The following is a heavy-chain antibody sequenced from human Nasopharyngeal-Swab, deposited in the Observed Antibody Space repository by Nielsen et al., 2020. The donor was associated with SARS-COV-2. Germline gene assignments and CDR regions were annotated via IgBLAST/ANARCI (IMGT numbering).Heavy chain of an antibody. CDR3: AAYDYGDEEGMDV. D-gene: IGHD4-17*01. CDR1: GYTFTSYY. V-gene: IGHV1-46*01. CDR2: INPSGGST. Sequence: ASVKVSCKASGYTFTSYYMHWVRQAPGQGLEWMGIINPSGGSTSYAQKFQGRVTMTRDMSTSTAYMELTSLRSEDTAVYYCAAYDYGDEEGMDVWGQGTTVTVSS. J-gene: IGHJ6*02.